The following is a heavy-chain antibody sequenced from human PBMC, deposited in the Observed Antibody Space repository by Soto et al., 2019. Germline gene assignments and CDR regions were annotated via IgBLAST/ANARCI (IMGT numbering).Heavy chain of an antibody. J-gene: IGHJ4*02. V-gene: IGHV4-31*03. CDR3: ARDKGAVAGHFDY. CDR2: IYYSGST. CDR1: GGSISSGGYY. D-gene: IGHD6-19*01. Sequence: PSETLSLTCTVSGGSISSGGYYWSWIRQHPGKGLEWIGYIYYSGSTYYNPSLKSRVTISVDTSKNQFSLKLSSVTAADTAVYSCARDKGAVAGHFDYWGQGTLVTVSS.